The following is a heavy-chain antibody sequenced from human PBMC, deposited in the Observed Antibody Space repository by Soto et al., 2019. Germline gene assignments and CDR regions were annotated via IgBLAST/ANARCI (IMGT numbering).Heavy chain of an antibody. Sequence: QAQLVQSXAXVKKPGXSVKVSCKASGYTFYSHSISWVRQAPGQGLEWMGRINADYGNTQYAQKFRGRVTMTTDTSTTTVYRELTNLRSDDTAVYYCARCIQGDYYYGMDVWGQGTTVTVSS. CDR2: INADYGNT. V-gene: IGHV1-18*01. D-gene: IGHD5-18*01. CDR3: ARCIQGDYYYGMDV. CDR1: GYTFYSHS. J-gene: IGHJ6*02.